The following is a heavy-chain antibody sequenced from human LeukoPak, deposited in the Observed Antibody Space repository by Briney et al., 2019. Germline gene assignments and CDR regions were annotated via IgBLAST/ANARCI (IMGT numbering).Heavy chain of an antibody. CDR3: ARITDRTIFGEIMHGFDI. J-gene: IGHJ3*02. V-gene: IGHV4-59*08. Sequence: SETLSLTCTVSGGSISSYYWSWIRQPPGKGLEWIGYIYYSGSTNYNPSLKSRVTISVDTSNNQFSLELSSVTAADTVVYYCARITDRTIFGEIMHGFDIWGQGTPVTVSS. CDR1: GGSISSYY. CDR2: IYYSGST. D-gene: IGHD3-3*01.